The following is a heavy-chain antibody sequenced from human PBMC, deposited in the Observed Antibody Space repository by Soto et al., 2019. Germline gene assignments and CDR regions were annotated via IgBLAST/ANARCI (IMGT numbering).Heavy chain of an antibody. CDR3: ARVLLPYDSRGYPH. J-gene: IGHJ4*02. Sequence: EVQLVESGGGLVKPGGSLRLSCAASGFTFSSYSMNWVRQAPGKGLEWVSSISSSSSYIYYADSVKGRFTISRDNAKDSPDLQMNSLRGEDTAGYYWARVLLPYDSRGYPHWGQGTLVTVSS. V-gene: IGHV3-21*01. CDR1: GFTFSSYS. CDR2: ISSSSSYI. D-gene: IGHD3-22*01.